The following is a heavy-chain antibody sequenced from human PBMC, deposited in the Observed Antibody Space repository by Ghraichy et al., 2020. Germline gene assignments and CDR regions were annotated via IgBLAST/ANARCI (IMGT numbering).Heavy chain of an antibody. CDR1: GGSISSYY. V-gene: IGHV4-59*01. Sequence: SQTLSLTCTVSGGSISSYYWSWIRQPPGKGLEWIGYIYYSGSTNYNPSLKSQVTISVDTSKNQFSLKLSSVTAADTAVYYCASSQVLTMVRGVTRKMVAFDIWGQGTMVTVSS. D-gene: IGHD3-10*01. CDR3: ASSQVLTMVRGVTRKMVAFDI. CDR2: IYYSGST. J-gene: IGHJ3*02.